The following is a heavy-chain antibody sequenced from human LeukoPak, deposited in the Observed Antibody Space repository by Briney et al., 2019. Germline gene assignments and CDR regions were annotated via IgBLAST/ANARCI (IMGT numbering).Heavy chain of an antibody. CDR1: GFTFSSYA. V-gene: IGHV3-23*01. CDR2: ISGSGGST. D-gene: IGHD3-3*01. J-gene: IGHJ4*02. Sequence: GGSLRLSGAASGFTFSSYAMSWVRQAPGKGLEWVSAISGSGGSTYYADSVKGRFTISRDNSKNTLYLQMNSLRAEDTAVYYCAKGLLEWLNYYFDYWGQGTLVTVSS. CDR3: AKGLLEWLNYYFDY.